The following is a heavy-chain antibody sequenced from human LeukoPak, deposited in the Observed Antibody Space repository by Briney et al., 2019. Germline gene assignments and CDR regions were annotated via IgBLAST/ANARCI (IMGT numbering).Heavy chain of an antibody. CDR1: DGSISSSNYY. CDR3: ARLRYDSSLSH. D-gene: IGHD3-22*01. Sequence: SETLSLTCTVSDGSISSSNYYWGWIRQPPGKGLEWIGTIYYSGSTYYIPSLKSRLTISIDTSKNQFSLKLSSVTAADTAVYYCARLRYDSSLSHWGQGTLVTVSS. V-gene: IGHV4-39*01. J-gene: IGHJ4*02. CDR2: IYYSGST.